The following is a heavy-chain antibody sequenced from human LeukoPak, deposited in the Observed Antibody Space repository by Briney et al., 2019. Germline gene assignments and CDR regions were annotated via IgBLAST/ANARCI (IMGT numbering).Heavy chain of an antibody. Sequence: SETLSLTCAVSGDSISSNKWWTWVRQPPGKGLEWIGEIHHSGRLNYSPSLKSRVTISVDKSKNHFSLNLNSITPADTAIYYRARGGDWKFDYWGQGALVTVSS. V-gene: IGHV4-4*02. D-gene: IGHD1-1*01. CDR1: GDSISSNKW. J-gene: IGHJ4*02. CDR3: ARGGDWKFDY. CDR2: IHHSGRL.